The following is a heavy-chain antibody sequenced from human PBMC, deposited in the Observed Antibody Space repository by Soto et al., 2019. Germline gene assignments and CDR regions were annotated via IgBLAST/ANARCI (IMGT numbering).Heavy chain of an antibody. CDR2: IIPIFGTA. D-gene: IGHD6-19*01. CDR3: ARVGIAVAGTGWFDP. CDR1: GGTFSSYA. V-gene: IGHV1-69*01. Sequence: QVQLVQSGAEVKKRGSSVKVSCKASGGTFSSYAISWVRQAPGQGLEWMGGIIPIFGTANYAQKFQGRVTITADESTSTAYMELSSLRSEDTAVYYCARVGIAVAGTGWFDPWGQGTLVTVSS. J-gene: IGHJ5*02.